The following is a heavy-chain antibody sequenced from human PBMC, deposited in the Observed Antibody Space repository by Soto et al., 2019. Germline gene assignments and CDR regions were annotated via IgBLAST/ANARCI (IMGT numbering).Heavy chain of an antibody. CDR1: GGTFSSYA. Sequence: ASVKVSCKASGGTFSSYAISWVRQAHGQGLEWMGGIIPIFGTANYAQKFQGRVTITADESTSTAYMDSLRAEDTAIYYCAKRRQYGNTRYEFDHWGQGALVTVSS. D-gene: IGHD6-13*01. CDR3: AKRRQYGNTRYEFDH. CDR2: IIPIFGTA. J-gene: IGHJ4*02. V-gene: IGHV1-69*13.